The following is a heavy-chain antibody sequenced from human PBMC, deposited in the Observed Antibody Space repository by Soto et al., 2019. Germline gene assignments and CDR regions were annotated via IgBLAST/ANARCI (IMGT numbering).Heavy chain of an antibody. CDR2: FYSSGSI. J-gene: IGHJ5*02. V-gene: IGHV4-31*03. CDR3: ARMYSSGSGWFHP. D-gene: IGHD6-19*01. Sequence: SETLSLTCFVSGYSITAGGYYWSWIRHHPGKGLEWIGSFYSSGSIIYNPSLRSRVSISGDTSSNQFSMSLSSVTAADTARYYCARMYSSGSGWFHPWGQGTLVTVSS. CDR1: GYSITAGGYY.